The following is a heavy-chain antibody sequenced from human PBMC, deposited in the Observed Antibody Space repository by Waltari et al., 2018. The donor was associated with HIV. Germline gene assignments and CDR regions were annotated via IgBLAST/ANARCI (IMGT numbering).Heavy chain of an antibody. CDR1: GFTFSSYW. CDR3: ARDRVTTSYGMDV. V-gene: IGHV3-7*01. CDR2: IKQDGSEK. D-gene: IGHD4-17*01. Sequence: EVQLVESGGGLVQPGGSLRLSCAASGFTFSSYWMSWVSQAPGKGLEWVANIKQDGSEKYYVDSVKGRFTISRDNAKNSLYLQMNSLRAEDTAVYYCARDRVTTSYGMDVWGQGTTVTVSS. J-gene: IGHJ6*02.